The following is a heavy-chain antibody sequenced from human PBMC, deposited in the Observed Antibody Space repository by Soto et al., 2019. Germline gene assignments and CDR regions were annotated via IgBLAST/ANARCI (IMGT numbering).Heavy chain of an antibody. Sequence: QLQLQESGPGLVKPSETLSLTCTVSGGSISSSSYYWGWIRQPPGKGLEWIGSIYYSGSTYYNPSLKSRVTISVDTSKNQFSLKLSSVTAADTAVYYCARTSGDILTGYWNVYYYYGMDVWGQGTTVTVSS. CDR1: GGSISSSSYY. V-gene: IGHV4-39*01. J-gene: IGHJ6*02. CDR3: ARTSGDILTGYWNVYYYYGMDV. D-gene: IGHD3-9*01. CDR2: IYYSGST.